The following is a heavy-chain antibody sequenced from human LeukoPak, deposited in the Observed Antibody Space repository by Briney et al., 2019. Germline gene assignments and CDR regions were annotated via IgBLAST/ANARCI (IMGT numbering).Heavy chain of an antibody. D-gene: IGHD5-12*01. J-gene: IGHJ5*02. CDR3: ARLDIVATIKFDP. CDR2: IYYSGST. CDR1: GGSISSYY. Sequence: PSETLSLTCTVSGGSISSYYWSWTRQPPGKGLEWIGYIYYSGSTNYNPSLKSRVIISVDTSKNQFSLKLSSVTAADTAVYYCARLDIVATIKFDPWGQGTLVTVSS. V-gene: IGHV4-59*08.